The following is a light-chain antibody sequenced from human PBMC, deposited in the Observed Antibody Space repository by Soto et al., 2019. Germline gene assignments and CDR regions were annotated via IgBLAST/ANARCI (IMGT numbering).Light chain of an antibody. CDR1: QSVSSN. V-gene: IGKV3-15*01. CDR2: GAS. Sequence: EIGMPQSPSTLSVSPGERSTLSCRASQSVSSNLAWYQQKPGQAPRLLISGASTRATVIPARFSGSGSGTEFTLTISSLQSEDFAVYYCQQYKDWPLTFGQGTKVDIK. CDR3: QQYKDWPLT. J-gene: IGKJ1*01.